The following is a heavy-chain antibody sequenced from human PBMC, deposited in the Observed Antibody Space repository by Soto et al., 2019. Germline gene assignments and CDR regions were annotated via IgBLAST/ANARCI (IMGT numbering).Heavy chain of an antibody. V-gene: IGHV3-15*01. D-gene: IGHD2-2*02. CDR3: TTLAYPYYYYYYGMDV. CDR1: GFTFSNAW. Sequence: LRLSCAASGFTFSNAWMSWVRQAPGKGLEWVGRIKSKTDGGTTDYAAPVKGRFTISRDDSKNTLYLQINSLKTEDTAVYYCTTLAYPYYYYYYGMDVWGQGTTVTVSS. CDR2: IKSKTDGGTT. J-gene: IGHJ6*02.